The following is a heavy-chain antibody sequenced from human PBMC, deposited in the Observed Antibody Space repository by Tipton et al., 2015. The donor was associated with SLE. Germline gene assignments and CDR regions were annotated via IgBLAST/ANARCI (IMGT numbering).Heavy chain of an antibody. CDR2: IWSGANNK. V-gene: IGHV3-33*06. CDR3: AKDWGTGDVYYFQH. Sequence: SLRLSCAASGFTFSNYGMHWVRQAPGKGLEWVAVIWSGANNKYHADSVRGRFTMSRDNSKNTLDLQMNSLRVEDTALYYCAKDWGTGDVYYFQHWGQGTLVTVSS. J-gene: IGHJ1*01. D-gene: IGHD2-8*02. CDR1: GFTFSNYG.